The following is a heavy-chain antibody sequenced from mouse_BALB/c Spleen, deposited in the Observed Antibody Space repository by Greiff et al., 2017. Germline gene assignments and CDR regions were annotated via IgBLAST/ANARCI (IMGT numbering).Heavy chain of an antibody. J-gene: IGHJ3*01. CDR1: GYSITSDYA. CDR2: ISYSGST. V-gene: IGHV3-2*02. Sequence: VQLQQSGPGLVKPSQSLSLTCTVTGYSITSDYAWNWIRQFPGNKLEWMGYISYSGSTSYNPSLKSRVSITRDTSKNQFFLQLNSVTTEDTATYYCARGYGSSYGFAYWGQGTLVTVSA. CDR3: ARGYGSSYGFAY. D-gene: IGHD1-1*01.